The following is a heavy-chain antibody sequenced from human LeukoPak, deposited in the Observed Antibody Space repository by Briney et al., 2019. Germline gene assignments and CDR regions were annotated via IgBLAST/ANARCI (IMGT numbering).Heavy chain of an antibody. V-gene: IGHV7-4-1*02. CDR3: ARDLKVPYYYDSGNYYYSFDY. CDR1: GYTFTNYS. J-gene: IGHJ4*02. D-gene: IGHD3-22*01. Sequence: GASVNVSCKASGYTFTNYSMMWVRQAPGQGLEWMGWIYTNTWNPTYPQGFPERFVFSLDTSVSTAYLQISSLRAEDTAVYHCARDLKVPYYYDSGNYYYSFDYWGQGTLVTVSS. CDR2: IYTNTWNP.